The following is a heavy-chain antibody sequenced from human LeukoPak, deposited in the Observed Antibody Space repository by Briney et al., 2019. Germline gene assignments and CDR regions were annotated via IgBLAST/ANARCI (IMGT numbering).Heavy chain of an antibody. CDR1: GFTFSSYS. CDR3: AVSTVPYYFDY. D-gene: IGHD4-17*01. V-gene: IGHV3-48*01. J-gene: IGHJ4*02. CDR2: ISSSSSTI. Sequence: GGSLRLSCAASGFTFSSYSMNWVRQAPGKGLEWVSYISSSSSTIYYADSVKCRFTISRDNAKNSLYLQMNSLRAEDTAVYYCAVSTVPYYFDYWGQGTLVTVSS.